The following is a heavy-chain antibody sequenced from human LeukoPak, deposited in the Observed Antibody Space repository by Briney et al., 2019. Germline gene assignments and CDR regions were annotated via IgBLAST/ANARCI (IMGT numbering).Heavy chain of an antibody. J-gene: IGHJ6*03. V-gene: IGHV3-33*01. D-gene: IGHD4-11*01. CDR1: GFTFSSYG. Sequence: GGSLRFSCAASGFTFSSYGMHWVRQAPGKGLEWVAVIWYDGSNKYYADSVKGRFTISRDNSKNTLYLQMNSLRAEDTAVYYCARGTTVYYYYYYMDVWGKGTTVTVSS. CDR2: IWYDGSNK. CDR3: ARGTTVYYYYYYMDV.